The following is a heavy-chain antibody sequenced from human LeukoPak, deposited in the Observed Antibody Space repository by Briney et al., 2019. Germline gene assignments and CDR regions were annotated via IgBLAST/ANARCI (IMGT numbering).Heavy chain of an antibody. J-gene: IGHJ6*03. CDR2: IRSKAYGGTT. D-gene: IGHD4-11*01. Sequence: PGGSLRLSCTASGFTFGDYAMSWFRQAPGKGLEGVGFIRSKAYGGTTEYAASVKGRFTISRDDSKSIAYLQMNSLKTEDTAVYYCTRGTWYSNYYYYMDVWGKGTTVTVSS. CDR1: GFTFGDYA. V-gene: IGHV3-49*03. CDR3: TRGTWYSNYYYYMDV.